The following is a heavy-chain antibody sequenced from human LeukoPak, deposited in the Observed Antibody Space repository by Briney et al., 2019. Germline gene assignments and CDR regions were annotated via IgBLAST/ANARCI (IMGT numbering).Heavy chain of an antibody. Sequence: GASVKVSCKVSGYTLTELSMHWVRQAPGKGLEWVGGFDPQDGETNYAQKFQGRGTMTGDTSSDTAYMELSSLRSDDTAVYYCARRRSGSYEWYFDYWGQGTLVTVSS. CDR2: FDPQDGET. CDR3: ARRRSGSYEWYFDY. D-gene: IGHD1-26*01. V-gene: IGHV1-24*01. CDR1: GYTLTELS. J-gene: IGHJ4*02.